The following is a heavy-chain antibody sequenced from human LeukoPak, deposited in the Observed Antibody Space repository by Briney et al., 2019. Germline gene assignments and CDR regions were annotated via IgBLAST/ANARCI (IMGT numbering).Heavy chain of an antibody. D-gene: IGHD3-22*01. J-gene: IGHJ5*02. Sequence: SETLSLTCTVSGGSISSYYWSWIRPPPGKGLEWIGYIYYSGSTNYNPSLKSRVTISVDTYMNQFSLKLSSVTAADTAVYYCARETRYYDSSGYFNWFDPWGQGTLVTVSS. V-gene: IGHV4-59*01. CDR2: IYYSGST. CDR1: GGSISSYY. CDR3: ARETRYYDSSGYFNWFDP.